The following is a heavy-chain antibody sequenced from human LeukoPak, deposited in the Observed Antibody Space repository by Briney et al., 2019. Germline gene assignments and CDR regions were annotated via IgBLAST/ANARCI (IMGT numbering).Heavy chain of an antibody. D-gene: IGHD3-10*01. CDR3: AKAKSAMVLGAPNYYYYGMDV. V-gene: IGHV3-23*01. J-gene: IGHJ6*02. Sequence: PGGSLRLSCAASGFTFSSYAMSWVRQAPGKGLEWVSAISGSGGSTYYADSVKGRFTISRDNSKNTLYLQMNSLRAEDTAVYYCAKAKSAMVLGAPNYYYYGMDVWGQGTTVTVSS. CDR2: ISGSGGST. CDR1: GFTFSSYA.